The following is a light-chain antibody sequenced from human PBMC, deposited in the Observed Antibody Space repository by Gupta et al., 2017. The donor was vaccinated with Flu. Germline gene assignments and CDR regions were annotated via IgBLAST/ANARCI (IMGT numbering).Light chain of an antibody. CDR1: SSCLGHHY. V-gene: IGLV1-51*01. Sequence: QSSLTEPPSVSATPGHKVTISCSGSSSCLGHHYVSWYQQLPGPTPILLIYDNSKRPSGILDRFSGSKSGTSATLAITGLQAGDEADYYCETWDGSLVVFGGGTKLTVL. CDR2: DNS. J-gene: IGLJ2*01. CDR3: ETWDGSLVV.